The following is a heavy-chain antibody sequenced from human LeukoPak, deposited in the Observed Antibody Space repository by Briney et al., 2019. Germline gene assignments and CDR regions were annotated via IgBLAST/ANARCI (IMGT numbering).Heavy chain of an antibody. J-gene: IGHJ5*02. CDR1: AFTFSRYA. D-gene: IGHD2-2*01. V-gene: IGHV3-21*01. CDR3: ARDPEGYCSSTSCLHFDP. Sequence: GGSLRLSCVSSAFTFSRYAMDWVRQAPGKGLEWVSSISSSSSYIYYADSVKGRFTISRDNAKNSLYLQMNSLRAEDTAVYYCARDPEGYCSSTSCLHFDPWGQGTLVTVSS. CDR2: ISSSSSYI.